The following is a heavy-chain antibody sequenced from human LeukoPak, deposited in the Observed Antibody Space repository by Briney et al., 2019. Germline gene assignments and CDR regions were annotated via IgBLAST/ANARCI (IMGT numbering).Heavy chain of an antibody. CDR1: GGSFSSGDYS. CDR3: ASCSGSYSVY. V-gene: IGHV4-61*02. CDR2: LFSSGTT. J-gene: IGHJ4*02. D-gene: IGHD1-26*01. Sequence: SETLSLTCTVSGGSFSSGDYSWNWIRQPAGQGLEWIGRLFSSGTTNYNPSLKSRVTISVDTSKNQFSLKLSSVTAADTAVYYCASCSGSYSVYWGQGTLVTVSS.